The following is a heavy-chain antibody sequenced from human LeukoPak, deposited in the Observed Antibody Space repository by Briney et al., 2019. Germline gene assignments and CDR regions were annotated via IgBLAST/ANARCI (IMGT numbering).Heavy chain of an antibody. Sequence: PSETLSLTCTVSGYSISSGYYWGWIRQPPGEGLEWIGSIHHSGSTYYNPSLKSRVTISVDTSKNQFSLKLSSVTAADTAVYYCASHSNYCWFDPWGQGTLVTVSS. V-gene: IGHV4-38-2*02. CDR2: IHHSGST. CDR3: ASHSNYCWFDP. CDR1: GYSISSGYY. D-gene: IGHD4-11*01. J-gene: IGHJ5*02.